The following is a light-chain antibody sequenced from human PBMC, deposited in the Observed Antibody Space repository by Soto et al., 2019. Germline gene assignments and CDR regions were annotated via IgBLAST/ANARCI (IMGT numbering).Light chain of an antibody. Sequence: DIQMTQSPSSLSASVGDRVTITCQASQNINNYLNWYQQKPGRAPKLLIYDASNLEAGVPSRFRGSGSATDFTFTISRLPPEDIATYYCQQYENLPTFGPGTRLEIK. CDR1: QNINNY. V-gene: IGKV1-33*01. J-gene: IGKJ5*01. CDR3: QQYENLPT. CDR2: DAS.